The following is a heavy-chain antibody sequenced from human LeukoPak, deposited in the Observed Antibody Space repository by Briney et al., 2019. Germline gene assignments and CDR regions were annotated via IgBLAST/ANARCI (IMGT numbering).Heavy chain of an antibody. CDR2: IYHSGST. J-gene: IGHJ2*01. V-gene: IGHV4-30-2*01. CDR1: GGSISSGGYS. CDR3: ARDYPTEIQSSWYTLPRAWTLKYYWYFDL. Sequence: SETLSLTCAVSGGSISSGGYSWSWIRQPPGKGLEWIGYIYHSGSTYYNPSLKSRVTISVDRSKNQFSLKLSSVTAADTAVYYCARDYPTEIQSSWYTLPRAWTLKYYWYFDLWGRGTLVTVSS. D-gene: IGHD6-13*01.